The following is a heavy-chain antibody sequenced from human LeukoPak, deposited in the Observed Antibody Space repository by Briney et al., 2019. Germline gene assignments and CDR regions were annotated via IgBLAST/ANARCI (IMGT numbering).Heavy chain of an antibody. D-gene: IGHD6-13*01. CDR1: GGPISSYY. V-gene: IGHV4-59*08. CDR2: IYYSGST. J-gene: IGHJ5*02. CDR3: ARTAAAAGTFWFDP. Sequence: SETLSLTCTVSGGPISSYYWSWIRQPPGKGLEWIGYIYYSGSTNYNPSLKSRVTISVDTSKNQFSLKLSSVTAADTAVYYCARTAAAAGTFWFDPWGQGTLVTVSS.